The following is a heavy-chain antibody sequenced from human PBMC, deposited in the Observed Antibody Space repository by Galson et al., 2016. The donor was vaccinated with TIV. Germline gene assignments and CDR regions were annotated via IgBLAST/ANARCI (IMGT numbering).Heavy chain of an antibody. CDR2: IIPVLGMT. CDR1: GGTFSTYT. Sequence: SVKVSCKASGGTFSTYTINWVRQAPGQGLQWLGRIIPVLGMTNYAQRLQGRVTITADRSTSTAYMELSSLRSDDTAVYYCARGDTGRHYEAYFDSWDLGTVVTVSP. D-gene: IGHD3-3*01. CDR3: ARGDTGRHYEAYFDS. V-gene: IGHV1-69*02. J-gene: IGHJ4*02.